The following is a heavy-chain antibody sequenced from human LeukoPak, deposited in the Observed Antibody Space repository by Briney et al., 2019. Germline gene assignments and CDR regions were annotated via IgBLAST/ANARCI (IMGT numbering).Heavy chain of an antibody. D-gene: IGHD1-14*01. V-gene: IGHV3-30*02. CDR1: GFIFSSYG. Sequence: GGSLRLSCAASGFIFSSYGMHWVRQAPGKRLEWVAFIRYDGSKKYYADSVKGRFTISRDNSKNTLYLQMNSLRAEVTAVYYCARDPERGDFDYWGQGTLVTVSS. J-gene: IGHJ4*02. CDR2: IRYDGSKK. CDR3: ARDPERGDFDY.